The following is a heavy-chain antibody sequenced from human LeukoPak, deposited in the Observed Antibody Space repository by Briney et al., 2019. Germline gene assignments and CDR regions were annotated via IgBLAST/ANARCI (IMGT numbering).Heavy chain of an antibody. CDR2: IYTSGST. D-gene: IGHD6-6*01. V-gene: IGHV4-4*07. CDR3: ARSDRIAAFFDY. J-gene: IGHJ4*02. CDR1: GGSISSYY. Sequence: SETLSLTCTVSGGSISSYYWSWIRQPAGKGLEWIGRIYTSGSTNYNPSLKGRVTMSVDTSKNQFSLKLSSVTAADTAVYYCARSDRIAAFFDYWGQGTLVTVSS.